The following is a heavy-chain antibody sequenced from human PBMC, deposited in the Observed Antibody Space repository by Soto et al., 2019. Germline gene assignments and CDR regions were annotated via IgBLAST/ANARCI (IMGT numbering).Heavy chain of an antibody. Sequence: QVQLQESGPGLVKPSETLSLTCTVSGASISGFYWSWIRKSAGKGLEWIGRIYATGTTDYNPSLNSRVMMSVDTSKKQFSLKLRSVTAADTAVYYCVRDGTKTVRDWFDPWGQGISVTVSS. J-gene: IGHJ5*02. V-gene: IGHV4-4*07. CDR1: GASISGFY. D-gene: IGHD1-1*01. CDR2: IYATGTT. CDR3: VRDGTKTVRDWFDP.